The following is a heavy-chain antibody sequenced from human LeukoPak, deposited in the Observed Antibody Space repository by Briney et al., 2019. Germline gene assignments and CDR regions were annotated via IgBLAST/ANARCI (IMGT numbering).Heavy chain of an antibody. V-gene: IGHV1-2*02. CDR3: ARAPGYSSGWYFFFY. CDR2: INPNSGGT. J-gene: IGHJ4*02. Sequence: ASVKVSCKASGYTFTGYYIHWVRQAPGQGLEWMGWINPNSGGTNYAQKFQGRVTMTRDTSISTAYMELSRLRSGDTAVYYCARAPGYSSGWYFFFYWGQGTLVTVSS. D-gene: IGHD6-19*01. CDR1: GYTFTGYY.